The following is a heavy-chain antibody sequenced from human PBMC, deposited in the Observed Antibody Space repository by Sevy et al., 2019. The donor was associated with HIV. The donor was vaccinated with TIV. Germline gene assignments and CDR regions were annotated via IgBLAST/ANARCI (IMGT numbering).Heavy chain of an antibody. J-gene: IGHJ5*02. Sequence: ASVKVSCKASGFTFTYYTVHWVRQAPGQGLEWMGWINPGNGNTRDSQKFEGRVTITTNTSATTTFMALSSLRPEDTAFYCCGASPGGTKHFNPWGQGTRVTVSS. CDR3: GASPGGTKHFNP. V-gene: IGHV1-3*01. CDR2: INPGNGNT. D-gene: IGHD2-15*01. CDR1: GFTFTYYT.